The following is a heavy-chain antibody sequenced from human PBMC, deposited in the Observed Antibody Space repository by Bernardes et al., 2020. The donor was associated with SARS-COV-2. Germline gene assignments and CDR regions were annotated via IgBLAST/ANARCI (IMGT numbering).Heavy chain of an antibody. D-gene: IGHD2-2*01. J-gene: IGHJ6*02. V-gene: IGHV1-24*01. CDR3: ATAPVVHCSSTSCPRSYYYYYGMDV. Sequence: ASVKVSCKVYGCTLTVLSMHWVRQAPGNGRAWKGGFDPADGETIFAQKFQGRVTMTEDTSTDTAYMELSSLRSEDTAVYYCATAPVVHCSSTSCPRSYYYYYGMDVWGQGTTVTVS. CDR2: FDPADGET. CDR1: GCTLTVLS.